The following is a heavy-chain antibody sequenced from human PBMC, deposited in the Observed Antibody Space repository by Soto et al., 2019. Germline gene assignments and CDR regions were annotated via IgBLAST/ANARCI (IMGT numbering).Heavy chain of an antibody. J-gene: IGHJ5*02. CDR1: GFTFSDYY. CDR3: VRDSARTVVVPAGEGDNWSDP. Sequence: QVQLVESGGDLVTLGGSLRLSCAASGFTFSDYYMAWIRQAPGRGLEWISFISGNGRSTRYADSVKGRFTISRDNAKNSLPLQMNSLRADDTAIYYCVRDSARTVVVPAGEGDNWSDPWGQVTLVTVSS. D-gene: IGHD2-2*01. V-gene: IGHV3-11*05. CDR2: ISGNGRST.